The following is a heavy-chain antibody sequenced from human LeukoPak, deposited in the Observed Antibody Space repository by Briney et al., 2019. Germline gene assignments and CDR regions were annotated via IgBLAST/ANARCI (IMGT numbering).Heavy chain of an antibody. V-gene: IGHV4-4*02. CDR2: ILYTGDT. CDR1: GASFSSGNW. CDR3: ARAQRGCSANSCYLDP. J-gene: IGHJ5*02. D-gene: IGHD2-15*01. Sequence: SETLSLTCAVSGASFSSGNWWNWARQSPGKGLEWIAEILYTGDTNYNPSLRSRVTLSIDNSNNEAPLKPASVTAADSAVYYCARAQRGCSANSCYLDPWGPGILVTVSS.